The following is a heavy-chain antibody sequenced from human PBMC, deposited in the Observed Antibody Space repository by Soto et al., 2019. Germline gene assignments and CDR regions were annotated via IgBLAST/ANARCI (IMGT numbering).Heavy chain of an antibody. J-gene: IGHJ5*02. CDR2: IYYSGST. CDR1: GGSISSYY. Sequence: QVQLQESGPGLVKPSETLSLTCTVSGGSISSYYWSWIRQPPGKGLEWIGYIYYSGSTNYNPSLKIRVTISVDTSKNQFSLKLSSVTAADTAVYYCARAIAARQYNWFDPWGQGTLVTVSS. V-gene: IGHV4-59*01. CDR3: ARAIAARQYNWFDP. D-gene: IGHD6-6*01.